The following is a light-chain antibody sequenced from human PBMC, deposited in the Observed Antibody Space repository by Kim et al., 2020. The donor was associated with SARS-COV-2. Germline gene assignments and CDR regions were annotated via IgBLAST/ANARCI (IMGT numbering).Light chain of an antibody. CDR3: LTWGPGIRV. J-gene: IGLJ2*01. Sequence: SVKLTCTLSSGHSTYALAWHQQLPEKGPRYLMNVDSDGSHTRGDGIPDRFSGSSSGAERHLTISSLQPEDDADYYCLTWGPGIRVFGGGTQLTVL. CDR2: VDSDGSH. CDR1: SGHSTYA. V-gene: IGLV4-69*01.